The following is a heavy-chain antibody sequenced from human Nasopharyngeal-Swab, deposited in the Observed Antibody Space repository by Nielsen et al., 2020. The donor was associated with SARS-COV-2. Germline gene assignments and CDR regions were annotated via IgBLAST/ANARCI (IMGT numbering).Heavy chain of an antibody. Sequence: SCTVSGGSISSYYWSWIRQPPGKGLEWIGYIYYSGSTNYNPSLKSRVTISVDTSKNQFSLKLSSVTAADTAVYYCARVVPAAIGNWYFDLWGRGTLVTVSS. V-gene: IGHV4-59*01. CDR3: ARVVPAAIGNWYFDL. J-gene: IGHJ2*01. CDR2: IYYSGST. CDR1: GGSISSYY. D-gene: IGHD2-2*01.